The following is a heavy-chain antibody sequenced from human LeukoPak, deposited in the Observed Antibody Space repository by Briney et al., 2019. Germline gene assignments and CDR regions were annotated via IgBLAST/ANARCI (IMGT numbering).Heavy chain of an antibody. CDR1: GGSLSGYY. CDR3: LRTPLTYYYDSSGYSGEPN. CDR2: NNHSGST. J-gene: IGHJ4*02. Sequence: SETLSLTCAVYGGSLSGYYWSWIRQPPGKGLEWIGENNHSGSTNYNPSLKSRVTVSIDTSKNQFSLNLNSVTAADTAVYYCLRTPLTYYYDSSGYSGEPNWGQGTLVTVSS. V-gene: IGHV4-34*01. D-gene: IGHD3-22*01.